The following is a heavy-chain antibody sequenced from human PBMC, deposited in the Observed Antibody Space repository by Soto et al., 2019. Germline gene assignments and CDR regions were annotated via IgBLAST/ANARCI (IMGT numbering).Heavy chain of an antibody. CDR1: GYTFTSYG. CDR3: ARHRRYYGWGRDRTPRV. V-gene: IGHV1-18*01. CDR2: ISAYNGNT. Sequence: QVQLVQSGAEVKKPGASVKVSCKASGYTFTSYGISWVRQAPGQGLEWMGWISAYNGNTNYAQKPQGRVTMSTVKSTSTANIEMRSLRSDDTAVSYCARHRRYYGWGRDRTPRVRGRGTTVTVSS. D-gene: IGHD3-10*01. J-gene: IGHJ6*01.